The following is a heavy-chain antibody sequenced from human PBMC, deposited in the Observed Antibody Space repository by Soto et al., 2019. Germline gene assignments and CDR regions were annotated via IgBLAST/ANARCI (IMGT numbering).Heavy chain of an antibody. J-gene: IGHJ4*02. D-gene: IGHD5-12*01. Sequence: QVQLVQSGAEVKKPGSSVKVSCKASGGTFSTSTFTWVRQAPGQGLEWMGRTIPLLKVADYAQDFQGRLTITADKSTSTPYMELTSLTSKDTAVYYCARDSPIGSTFSGYDAIDSWGQGTLVTVSS. V-gene: IGHV1-69*08. CDR3: ARDSPIGSTFSGYDAIDS. CDR1: GGTFSTST. CDR2: TIPLLKVA.